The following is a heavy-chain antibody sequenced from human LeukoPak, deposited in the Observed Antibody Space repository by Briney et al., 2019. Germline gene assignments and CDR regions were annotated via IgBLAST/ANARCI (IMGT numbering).Heavy chain of an antibody. CDR2: IYYNGST. D-gene: IGHD3-16*02. CDR1: GGSISSYY. V-gene: IGHV4-59*01. CDR3: ARGRDYVWGGYRTYYFDY. Sequence: SETLSLTCTVSGGSISSYYWSWIRQPPGKGLEWIGYIYYNGSTNFNPSLKSRVTISIDTSKNQFSLKLSSVTAADTALFYCARGRDYVWGGYRTYYFDYWGQGTLVTVSS. J-gene: IGHJ4*02.